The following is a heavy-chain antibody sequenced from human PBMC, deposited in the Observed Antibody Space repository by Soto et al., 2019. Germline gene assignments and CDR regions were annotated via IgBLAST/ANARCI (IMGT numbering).Heavy chain of an antibody. Sequence: QVQLVESGGGVVQPGRSLRLSCAASGFTFSSYGMHWVRQAPGKGLEWVAVIWYDGSNKYYADSVKGRFTISRDNSKNTLYLQLNSLRAEDTAVYYCARDLSPGRTNGMAVWGQGTTVTVSS. CDR3: ARDLSPGRTNGMAV. D-gene: IGHD4-17*01. V-gene: IGHV3-33*01. CDR2: IWYDGSNK. J-gene: IGHJ6*02. CDR1: GFTFSSYG.